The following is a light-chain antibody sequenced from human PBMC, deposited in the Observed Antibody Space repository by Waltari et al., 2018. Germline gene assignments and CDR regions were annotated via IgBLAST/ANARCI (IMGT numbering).Light chain of an antibody. CDR2: SNN. Sequence: QSVLTQPPSASGTPGQRVPIPCSGSSSHLGSNTVNWYQQLPGTAPKLLIYSNNQRPSGVPDRFSGSKSGTSASLAISGLQSEDEADYYCAAWDDSLNGWVFGGGTKLTVL. CDR3: AAWDDSLNGWV. J-gene: IGLJ3*02. V-gene: IGLV1-44*01. CDR1: SSHLGSNT.